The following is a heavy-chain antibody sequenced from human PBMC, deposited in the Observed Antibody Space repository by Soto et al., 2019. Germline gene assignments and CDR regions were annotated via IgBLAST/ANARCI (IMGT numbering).Heavy chain of an antibody. D-gene: IGHD3-16*01. Sequence: GSVNVSCKASGYTVTRYGISWVRQAPGQGLEWLGWISTYNGNTNYAQKLQGRVTMTTDTSTSTAYMELRSLISDDTAVYYCARAYAPSPSAWGQGALVIVSS. CDR2: ISTYNGNT. V-gene: IGHV1-18*01. J-gene: IGHJ4*02. CDR3: ARAYAPSPSA. CDR1: GYTVTRYG.